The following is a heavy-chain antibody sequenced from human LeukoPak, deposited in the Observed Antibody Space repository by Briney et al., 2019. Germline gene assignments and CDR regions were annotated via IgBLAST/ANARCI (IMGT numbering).Heavy chain of an antibody. J-gene: IGHJ4*02. CDR1: GFTFSTYA. Sequence: GSLRLSCAVSGFTFSTYAMSWVRQAPGKGLEWVSSISGTGTTTYYADSVKGRFTISRDNSKNTLYLQMNSLRAEDTAVYYCARDRGYYDSSEDWGQGTLVTVSS. CDR3: ARDRGYYDSSED. V-gene: IGHV3-23*01. CDR2: ISGTGTTT. D-gene: IGHD3-22*01.